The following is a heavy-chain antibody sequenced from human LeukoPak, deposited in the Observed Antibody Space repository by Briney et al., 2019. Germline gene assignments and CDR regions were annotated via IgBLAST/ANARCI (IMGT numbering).Heavy chain of an antibody. D-gene: IGHD6-13*01. CDR1: GFTFSSYW. Sequence: GGSLRLSCAASGFTFSSYWMSWVRQAPGKGLEWVANIKQDGSEKYYADSVKGRFTISRDNAKNSLYLQMNSLRAEDTAVYYCARVSSSWSGGYYYYYMDVWGKGTTVTVSS. CDR3: ARVSSSWSGGYYYYYMDV. J-gene: IGHJ6*03. CDR2: IKQDGSEK. V-gene: IGHV3-7*01.